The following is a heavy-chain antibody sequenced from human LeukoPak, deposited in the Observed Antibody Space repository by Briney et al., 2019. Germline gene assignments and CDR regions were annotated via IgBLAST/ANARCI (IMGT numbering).Heavy chain of an antibody. CDR3: ARQATPDIGGYYYQTDY. CDR2: ISSSSGTI. D-gene: IGHD3-22*01. CDR1: GFRFSSYS. Sequence: GGSLRLSCAASGFRFSSYSMNWVRQAPGKGLEWVSYISSSSGTIYYADSVKGRFTISRDNAKNSLSLQMSSLRDEDTAMYYCARQATPDIGGYYYQTDYWGQGTLVTVSS. V-gene: IGHV3-48*02. J-gene: IGHJ4*02.